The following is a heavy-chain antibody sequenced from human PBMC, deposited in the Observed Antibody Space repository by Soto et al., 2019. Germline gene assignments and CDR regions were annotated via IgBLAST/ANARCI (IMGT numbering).Heavy chain of an antibody. V-gene: IGHV3-23*01. J-gene: IGHJ4*02. CDR1: GFSFNSYA. CDR3: TKDRETAWFPDF. CDR2: ISGGDT. D-gene: IGHD3-10*01. Sequence: EVQLLESGGDLVQPGGSLRLSCAASGFSFNSYALSWVHQAPGKGLAWVSTISGGDTYYADFVKGRFTISRDISKNTLYLQMDGLRAEDTAIYYCTKDRETAWFPDFWGQGTLVTVSS.